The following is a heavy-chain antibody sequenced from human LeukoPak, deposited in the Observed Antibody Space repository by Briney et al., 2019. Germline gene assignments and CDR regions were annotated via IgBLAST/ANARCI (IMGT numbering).Heavy chain of an antibody. CDR2: ISWNSGSI. CDR1: GFTFDEYA. V-gene: IGHV3-9*01. J-gene: IGHJ4*02. Sequence: GRSLRLSCAASGFTFDEYAMHWVRQAPGKGLEWVSCISWNSGSIGYADSVKGRFTISRDNAKNSLYLQMNSLRAEDTALYYCAKDTGIAVAGPFYYFDYWGQGTLVTVSS. CDR3: AKDTGIAVAGPFYYFDY. D-gene: IGHD6-19*01.